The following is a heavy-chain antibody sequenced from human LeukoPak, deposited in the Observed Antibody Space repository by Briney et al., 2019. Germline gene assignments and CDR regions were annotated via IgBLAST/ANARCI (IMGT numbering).Heavy chain of an antibody. CDR1: GFTSSSYA. CDR3: AKDPAITIFWPFDY. Sequence: GGSLRLSCAASGFTSSSYAMSWVRQAPGKGLEWVSAISGSGGSTYYADSVKGRFTISRDNSKNTLYLQMNSLRAEDTAVYYCAKDPAITIFWPFDYWGQGTLVTVSS. D-gene: IGHD3-9*01. CDR2: ISGSGGST. V-gene: IGHV3-23*01. J-gene: IGHJ4*02.